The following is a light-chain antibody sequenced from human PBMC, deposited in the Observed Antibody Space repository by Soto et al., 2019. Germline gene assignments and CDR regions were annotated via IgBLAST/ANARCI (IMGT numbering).Light chain of an antibody. CDR1: SSNIGAGYD. V-gene: IGLV1-40*01. Sequence: QSVLTQPPSVSGAPGQRVTISCTGSSSNIGAGYDVNWYQQLPGTAPKLLIFGDSNRPSGVPDRFSGSKSGTSASLAITGLQAADEADYYCQSSDSRLSGSDVFGTGTKV. CDR2: GDS. J-gene: IGLJ1*01. CDR3: QSSDSRLSGSDV.